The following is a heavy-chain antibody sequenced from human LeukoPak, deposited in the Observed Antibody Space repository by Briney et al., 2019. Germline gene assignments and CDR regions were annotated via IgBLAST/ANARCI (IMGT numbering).Heavy chain of an antibody. CDR3: AREGSSGWYDYFDY. Sequence: SVEVSCKASGGTFSSHAISWVRQAPGQGLERMGGIIPIFGTAKYAQKFQGRVTITADESTSTAYMELRSLRSDDTAVYYCAREGSSGWYDYFDYWGQGTLVTVSS. CDR2: IIPIFGTA. J-gene: IGHJ4*02. CDR1: GGTFSSHA. V-gene: IGHV1-69*13. D-gene: IGHD6-19*01.